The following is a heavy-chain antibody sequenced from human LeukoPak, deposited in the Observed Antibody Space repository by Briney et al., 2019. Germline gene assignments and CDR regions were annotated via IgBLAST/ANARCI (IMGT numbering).Heavy chain of an antibody. D-gene: IGHD3-10*01. CDR1: GFIFSNFW. J-gene: IGHJ4*02. CDR2: IKTDGTAT. CDR3: ARRDYYGSGSPDF. Sequence: GGSLRLSCAASGFIFSNFWMYWVRQAPGKGLEWVASIKTDGTATYYVDSVKGRFTISRDNAKKSLYLQMNSLRAEDTALYYCARRDYYGSGSPDFWGQGTLVTVSS. V-gene: IGHV3-7*03.